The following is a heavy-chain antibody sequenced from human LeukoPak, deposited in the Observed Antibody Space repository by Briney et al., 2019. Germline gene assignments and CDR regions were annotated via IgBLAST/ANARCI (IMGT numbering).Heavy chain of an antibody. CDR3: ARGGDSSGLDH. V-gene: IGHV3-66*01. Sequence: PGGSLRLSCAASGLTVSRNYMRWVRQAPGKGLEWVSVIYSGGTTYYADSVKGRFTISRDNSKNTLYLQMNSLRAEDTAVYYCARGGDSSGLDHWGQGTLVTVSS. CDR1: GLTVSRNY. CDR2: IYSGGTT. D-gene: IGHD3-22*01. J-gene: IGHJ4*02.